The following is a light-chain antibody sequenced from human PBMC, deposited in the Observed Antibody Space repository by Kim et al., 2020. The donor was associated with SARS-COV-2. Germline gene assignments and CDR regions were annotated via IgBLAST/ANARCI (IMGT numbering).Light chain of an antibody. CDR2: RNN. Sequence: GQRVTISCSGSSSNIRDNYVNWYQQLPGTAPKLLIYRNNQRPSGVPDRFSGSKSGTSASLAISGLRSDDEAVYYCAARDDSLSGVLFGGGTQLTVL. J-gene: IGLJ2*01. CDR3: AARDDSLSGVL. CDR1: SSNIRDNY. V-gene: IGLV1-47*01.